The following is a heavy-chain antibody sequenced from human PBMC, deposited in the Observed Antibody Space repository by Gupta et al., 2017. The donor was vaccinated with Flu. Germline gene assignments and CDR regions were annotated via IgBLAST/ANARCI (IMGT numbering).Heavy chain of an antibody. CDR1: GYTFTSYD. CDR3: ARQYYYGSGSYFGRLSGVLRNWFDP. CDR2: MNPNSGNT. Sequence: QVQLVQSGAEVKKPGASVKVSCKASGYTFTSYDINWVRQATGQGLEWMGWMNPNSGNTGYAQKFQGRVTMTRNTSISTAYMELSSLRSEDTAVYYCARQYYYGSGSYFGRLSGVLRNWFDPWGQGTLVTVSS. D-gene: IGHD3-10*01. V-gene: IGHV1-8*01. J-gene: IGHJ5*02.